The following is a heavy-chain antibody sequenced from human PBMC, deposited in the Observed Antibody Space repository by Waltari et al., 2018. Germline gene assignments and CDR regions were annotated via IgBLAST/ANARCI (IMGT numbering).Heavy chain of an antibody. CDR2: MNPNSGNT. D-gene: IGHD2-2*02. CDR1: GYTFTSYD. Sequence: QVQLVQSGAEVKKPGASVKVSCKASGYTFTSYDINWVRQATGQGLEWMGWMNPNSGNTGYAQKFQGRVTMTRNTSISTAYMELSSLRSEDTAVYYCARRGRYCSSTSCYRAGTLGYWGQGTLVTVSS. J-gene: IGHJ4*02. V-gene: IGHV1-8*01. CDR3: ARRGRYCSSTSCYRAGTLGY.